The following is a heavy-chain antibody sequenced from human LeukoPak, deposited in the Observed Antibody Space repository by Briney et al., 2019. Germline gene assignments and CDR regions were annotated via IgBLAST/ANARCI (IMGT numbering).Heavy chain of an antibody. CDR3: ARANYYDTSGYSRGAFDI. CDR2: IYHSGSST. D-gene: IGHD3-22*01. V-gene: IGHV4-59*08. CDR1: GGSISSYY. Sequence: PSETLSLTCTVSGGSISSYYWTWMRQAPGKGLEWIGYIYHSGSSTYYNPSLKSRVTISVDTSKNQFSLKLSSVTAADTAIYYCARANYYDTSGYSRGAFDIWGQGTMVTVSS. J-gene: IGHJ3*02.